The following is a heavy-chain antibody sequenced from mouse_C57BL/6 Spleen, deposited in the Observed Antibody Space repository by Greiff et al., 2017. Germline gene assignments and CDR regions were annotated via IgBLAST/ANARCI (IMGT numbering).Heavy chain of an antibody. Sequence: QVQLQQSGPELVKPGASVKISCKASGYAFSSSWMNWVKQRPGKGLEWIGRIYPGDGDTNYNGKFKGKATLTADKSSSTAYMQLSSLTSEDSAVYFCARNYYGSSPGYWYFDVWGTGTTVTVSS. V-gene: IGHV1-82*01. J-gene: IGHJ1*03. CDR3: ARNYYGSSPGYWYFDV. CDR1: GYAFSSSW. D-gene: IGHD1-1*01. CDR2: IYPGDGDT.